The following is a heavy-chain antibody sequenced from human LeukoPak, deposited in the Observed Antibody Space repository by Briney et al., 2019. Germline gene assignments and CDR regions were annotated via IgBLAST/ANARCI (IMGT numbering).Heavy chain of an antibody. D-gene: IGHD3-22*01. V-gene: IGHV4-34*01. CDR2: VNHGGAT. Sequence: SETLSLTCGVSGGSLSGYFWNWIRQPPGKGLEYIGEVNHGGATIVNPSLQSRVTISIDTSRNQFSLRLSSVTAADTAVYYCARGRENYYGGGGYAFGRYFDYWAQGTLVTVSS. CDR3: ARGRENYYGGGGYAFGRYFDY. CDR1: GGSLSGYF. J-gene: IGHJ4*02.